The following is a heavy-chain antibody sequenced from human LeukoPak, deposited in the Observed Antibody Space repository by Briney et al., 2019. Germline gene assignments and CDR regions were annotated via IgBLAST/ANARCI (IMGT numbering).Heavy chain of an antibody. Sequence: PGGSLRLSCATSGFTFSSSWMSWVRQAPGKGLEWVALIWYDGSNLYYADSVKGRFTISKDSSKNTLYLHMNSLRAEDTAVYYCARDKNYYGSGSPSLDAFDIWGQGTMVTVSS. CDR1: GFTFSSSW. D-gene: IGHD3-10*01. J-gene: IGHJ3*02. V-gene: IGHV3-33*08. CDR3: ARDKNYYGSGSPSLDAFDI. CDR2: IWYDGSNL.